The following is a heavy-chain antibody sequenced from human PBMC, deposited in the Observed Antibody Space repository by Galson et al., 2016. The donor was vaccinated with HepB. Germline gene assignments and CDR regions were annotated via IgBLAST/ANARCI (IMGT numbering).Heavy chain of an antibody. CDR3: AKDAAVTLPGVYFEY. D-gene: IGHD4-17*01. CDR1: GFIFNSHT. J-gene: IGHJ4*02. V-gene: IGHV3-30*18. Sequence: SLRLSCAASGFIFNSHTMHWDRQETPGKGLEWVASISHDGINGKYADSVRGRFTISRDNSKNTVYLQMSSLRAEDTAVYYCAKDAAVTLPGVYFEYWGQGTLVTVSS. CDR2: ISHDGING.